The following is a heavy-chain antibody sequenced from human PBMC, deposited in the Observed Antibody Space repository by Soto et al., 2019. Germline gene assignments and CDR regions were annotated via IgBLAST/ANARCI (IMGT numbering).Heavy chain of an antibody. V-gene: IGHV5-51*01. J-gene: IGHJ4*02. Sequence: PGESLKISCKASGYTFTKHWIGWVRQMPGKGLEWMGIIHPDDSERRYSPSFEGQVTISVDKSINTAYVQWSSLKASDTATYFCVRHIYDRSGLFVPDHVFDYWGQGTKVTVSS. CDR3: VRHIYDRSGLFVPDHVFDY. CDR1: GYTFTKHW. CDR2: IHPDDSER. D-gene: IGHD3-22*01.